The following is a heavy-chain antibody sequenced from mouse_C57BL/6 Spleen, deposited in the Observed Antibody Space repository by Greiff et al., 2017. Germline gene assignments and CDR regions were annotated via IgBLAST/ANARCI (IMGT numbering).Heavy chain of an antibody. D-gene: IGHD4-1*01. Sequence: VQLQQSGAELVRPGASVTLSCKASGYTFTDYEMHWVKQTPVHGLEWIGAIDPETGGTAYNQKFKGKAILTADKSSSTAYMELRSLTSEDSAVYYCTRGPGGYWYFDVWGTGTTVTVAS. V-gene: IGHV1-15*01. CDR2: IDPETGGT. CDR1: GYTFTDYE. J-gene: IGHJ1*03. CDR3: TRGPGGYWYFDV.